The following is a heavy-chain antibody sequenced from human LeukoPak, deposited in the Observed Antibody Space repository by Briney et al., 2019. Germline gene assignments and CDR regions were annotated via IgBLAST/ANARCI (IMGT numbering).Heavy chain of an antibody. Sequence: SVKVSCKASGYTFTNYGMNWVRQAPGQGLEWMGGIIPIFGTANYTQKFQGRVTITADESTSTAYMELSSLRSEDTAVYYCGTVWFGDYYYYGMDVWGQGTTVTVSS. J-gene: IGHJ6*02. D-gene: IGHD3-10*01. CDR1: GYTFTNYG. CDR2: IIPIFGTA. V-gene: IGHV1-69*13. CDR3: GTVWFGDYYYYGMDV.